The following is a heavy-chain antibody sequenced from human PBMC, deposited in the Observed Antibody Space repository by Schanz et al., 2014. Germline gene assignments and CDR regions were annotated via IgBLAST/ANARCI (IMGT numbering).Heavy chain of an antibody. V-gene: IGHV1-18*01. Sequence: QVQLVQSGAEVKKPGSSVTVSCKASGDTLSSYGISWVRQAPGQGLEWMGWISADNGNTNYAQRLQGRVTMTTDTSTSTVHMELSNLRSEDTAVFYCARTSYYASGSPIYDGMDVWGQGTSVTVSS. CDR1: GDTLSSYG. D-gene: IGHD3-10*01. CDR3: ARTSYYASGSPIYDGMDV. CDR2: ISADNGNT. J-gene: IGHJ6*02.